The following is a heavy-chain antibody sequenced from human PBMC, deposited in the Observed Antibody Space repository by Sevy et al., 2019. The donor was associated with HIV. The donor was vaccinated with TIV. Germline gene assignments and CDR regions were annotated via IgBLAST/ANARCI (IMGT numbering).Heavy chain of an antibody. D-gene: IGHD2-15*01. CDR1: GFTFSSYE. J-gene: IGHJ6*02. Sequence: GGSLRLSCTASGFTFSSYEMNWVRQSPGKGLEWVSAVSGSAGSTYYADSVKGRFTISRDNSKNTLYLQMNSLRAEDTAVYYCAKGDRTFYGMDVWGQGTTVTVSS. V-gene: IGHV3-23*01. CDR2: VSGSAGST. CDR3: AKGDRTFYGMDV.